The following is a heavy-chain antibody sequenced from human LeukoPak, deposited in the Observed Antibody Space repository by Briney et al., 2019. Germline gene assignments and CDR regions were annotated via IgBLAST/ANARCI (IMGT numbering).Heavy chain of an antibody. D-gene: IGHD5-12*01. CDR2: ISSSSSYI. J-gene: IGHJ3*02. CDR1: GFTFSSYS. Sequence: GGSLRLSCAASGFTFSSYSMNWVRQAPGKGLEWVSSISSSSSYIYYADSVKGRFTISRDNARNSLYLQMNSLRAEDTAVYYCARDIVATSGDAFDIWGQGTMVTVSS. CDR3: ARDIVATSGDAFDI. V-gene: IGHV3-21*01.